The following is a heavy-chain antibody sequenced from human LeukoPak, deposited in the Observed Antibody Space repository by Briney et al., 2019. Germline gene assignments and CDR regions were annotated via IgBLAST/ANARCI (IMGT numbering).Heavy chain of an antibody. CDR1: VYTFTSYY. CDR3: ARDRGYSYAKKSSYYYYMDV. J-gene: IGHJ6*03. Sequence: GASVKVTCKASVYTFTSYYMDWVRQAPEQGLEWMGIIKPSGGSTSYAQKFQGRVTMTRDMSTSTVYMELSSLRSEDTAVYYCARDRGYSYAKKSSYYYYMDVWGKGTTVTISS. D-gene: IGHD5-18*01. CDR2: IKPSGGST. V-gene: IGHV1-46*01.